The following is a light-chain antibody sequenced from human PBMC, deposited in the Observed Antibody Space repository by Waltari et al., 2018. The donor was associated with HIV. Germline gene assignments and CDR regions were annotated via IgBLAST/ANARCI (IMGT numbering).Light chain of an antibody. CDR3: MQSLQTPLT. V-gene: IGKV2-28*01. CDR1: QSLLHSSGFNY. CDR2: LGS. Sequence: DIVMPQSPLSLSVTPGESASISCRSSQSLLHSSGFNYFDWYLQKPGQSPQLLLYLGSNRASGVSDRFSVSGSGTDFTLEINKVEPEDVGVYFCMQSLQTPLTFGGGTRVE. J-gene: IGKJ4*01.